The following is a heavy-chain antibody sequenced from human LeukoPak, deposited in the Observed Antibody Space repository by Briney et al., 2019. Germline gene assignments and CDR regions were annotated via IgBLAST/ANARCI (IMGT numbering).Heavy chain of an antibody. J-gene: IGHJ3*02. CDR3: ARDILYLHSHDVFDI. D-gene: IGHD3-10*01. CDR2: ISYDGSSK. Sequence: PGGSLRLSCAASGFTFSTYAMHWVRQAPGKGLEWVAVISYDGSSKYYADSVKGRFTISRDNSKNTLSLQMNSLRAEDTAVYYCARDILYLHSHDVFDIWGQGTMVTVSS. CDR1: GFTFSTYA. V-gene: IGHV3-30-3*01.